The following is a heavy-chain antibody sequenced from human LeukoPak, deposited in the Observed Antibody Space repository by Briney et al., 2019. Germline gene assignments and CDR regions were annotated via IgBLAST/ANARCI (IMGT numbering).Heavy chain of an antibody. V-gene: IGHV4-34*01. Sequence: SETLSLTCAVYGGSYSGYYWSWIRQPPGKGLEWIGEINHSGSTNYNPSLKSRVTISVDTSKNQFSLKLSSVTAADTAVYYCARGRYYYDSSGYYYFDYWGQGTLVTVSS. J-gene: IGHJ4*02. CDR3: ARGRYYYDSSGYYYFDY. D-gene: IGHD3-22*01. CDR1: GGSYSGYY. CDR2: INHSGST.